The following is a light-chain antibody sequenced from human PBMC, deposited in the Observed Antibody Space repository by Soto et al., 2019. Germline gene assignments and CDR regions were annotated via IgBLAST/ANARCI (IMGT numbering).Light chain of an antibody. Sequence: IRITKCPSTLSASLLDRVTITCRASQSINNWLAWYQQKPGKAPKFLIYDASNLESGVPSRFSGSASGTEFTLTIRMLSADDLATYCCQQNHYHPRTFGGGAKVDIK. J-gene: IGKJ4*01. V-gene: IGKV1-5*01. CDR1: QSINNW. CDR2: DAS. CDR3: QQNHYHPRT.